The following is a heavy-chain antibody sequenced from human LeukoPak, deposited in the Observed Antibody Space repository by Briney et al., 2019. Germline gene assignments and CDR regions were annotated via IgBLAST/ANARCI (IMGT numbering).Heavy chain of an antibody. CDR3: ARDNNYYGSGSYHDY. J-gene: IGHJ4*02. D-gene: IGHD3-10*01. CDR1: GGSFSGYY. Sequence: SETLSLTCAVYGGSFSGYYWSWIRQPPGKGLEWIGEINHSGSTNYNPSLKSRVTISVDTSKNQFSLKLSSVTAADTAVYYCARDNNYYGSGSYHDYWGQGTLVTVSS. CDR2: INHSGST. V-gene: IGHV4-34*01.